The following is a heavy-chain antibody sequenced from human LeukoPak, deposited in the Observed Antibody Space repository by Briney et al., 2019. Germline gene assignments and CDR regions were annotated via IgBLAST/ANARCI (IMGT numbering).Heavy chain of an antibody. CDR3: ARGIHTGYSSGWYHY. D-gene: IGHD6-19*01. Sequence: SVKVSCKASGGTFSSYAISWVRQAPGQGLEWMGGIIPIFGTANYAQKFQGRVTITRDTSASTAYMELSSLRSEDTAVYYCARGIHTGYSSGWYHYWGQGTLVTVSS. CDR2: IIPIFGTA. V-gene: IGHV1-69*05. J-gene: IGHJ4*02. CDR1: GGTFSSYA.